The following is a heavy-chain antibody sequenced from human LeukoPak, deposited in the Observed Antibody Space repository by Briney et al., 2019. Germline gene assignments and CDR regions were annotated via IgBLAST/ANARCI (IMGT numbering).Heavy chain of an antibody. CDR2: ISYDGSNR. D-gene: IGHD6-19*01. J-gene: IGHJ4*02. CDR1: GFTFSNYA. Sequence: GGSLRLSCAASGFTFSNYAMNWVRQAPGKGLEWVAVISYDGSNRYYADSVKGRFTISRDNSKNTLYLQMNSLRAEDTAVYYCARSGPSQWLVRFFDYWGQGTLVTVSS. V-gene: IGHV3-30*04. CDR3: ARSGPSQWLVRFFDY.